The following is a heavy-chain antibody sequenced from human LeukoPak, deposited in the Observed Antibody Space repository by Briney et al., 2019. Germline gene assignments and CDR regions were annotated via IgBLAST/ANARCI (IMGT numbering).Heavy chain of an antibody. V-gene: IGHV3-23*01. Sequence: PGGSLRLSCAASGFTFSTYAMTWVRQAPGKGLEWVSSISGSGGNTYYADSVKGRFTISRDSSKNTLYLQMNSLRAEDTAVYYCAIYLVVVTTIPCSDYWGQGSLVTVSS. CDR2: ISGSGGNT. J-gene: IGHJ4*02. CDR3: AIYLVVVTTIPCSDY. D-gene: IGHD2-21*02. CDR1: GFTFSTYA.